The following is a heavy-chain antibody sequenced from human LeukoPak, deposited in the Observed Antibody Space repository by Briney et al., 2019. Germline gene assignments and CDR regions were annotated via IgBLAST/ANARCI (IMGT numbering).Heavy chain of an antibody. Sequence: PSETLSLTCTVSGASVSRGSYYWSWIRQPPGKGLEWIGYISNRGSTNSNPTLKSRVTISAGTSKNQFSLKLSSVIVADTAVYYCARDRYERDNYGAGFYYYGVDFWGQGTTVTVSS. D-gene: IGHD3-10*01. CDR2: ISNRGST. CDR1: GASVSRGSYY. CDR3: ARDRYERDNYGAGFYYYGVDF. J-gene: IGHJ6*02. V-gene: IGHV4-61*01.